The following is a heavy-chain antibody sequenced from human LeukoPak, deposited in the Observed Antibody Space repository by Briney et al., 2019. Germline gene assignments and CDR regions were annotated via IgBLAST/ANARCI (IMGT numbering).Heavy chain of an antibody. D-gene: IGHD3-10*01. CDR3: ARRPPYYYDNWFDP. CDR2: IYYSGST. Sequence: SGTLSLTCTVSGGSISSSSYYWGWIRQPPGKELEWIGSIYYSGSTYYNPSLKSRVTISVDTSKNQFSLKLSSVTAADTAVYYCARRPPYYYDNWFDPWGQGTLVTVSS. J-gene: IGHJ5*02. CDR1: GGSISSSSYY. V-gene: IGHV4-39*01.